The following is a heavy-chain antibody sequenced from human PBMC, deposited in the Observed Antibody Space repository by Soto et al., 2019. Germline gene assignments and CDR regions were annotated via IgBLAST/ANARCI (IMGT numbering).Heavy chain of an antibody. CDR3: ARGNYYSMDV. CDR2: INSDGSTT. Sequence: EVQLVESGGGLVQPGGSLRLSCAATGFTFSNYWMHWVRQAPGKGLVWVSRINSDGSTTNYADSVKRRFTISRDNAKNTLYLQMNSLRAEDTAVYYCARGNYYSMDVWGQGTTVTVSS. V-gene: IGHV3-74*01. J-gene: IGHJ6*02. CDR1: GFTFSNYW.